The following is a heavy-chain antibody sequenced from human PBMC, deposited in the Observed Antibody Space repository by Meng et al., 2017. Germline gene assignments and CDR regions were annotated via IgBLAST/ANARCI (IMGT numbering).Heavy chain of an antibody. J-gene: IGHJ4*02. V-gene: IGHV4-34*01. CDR2: INHSGST. Sequence: QVQLQQWVAGLLKPSETLSLTCAVYGGSFSGYYWSWIRQPPGKGLEWIGEINHSGSTNYNPSLKSRVTISVDTSKNQFSLKLSSVTAADTAVYYCACPAKLGYCSGGSCYSFENWGQGTLVTVSS. CDR1: GGSFSGYY. D-gene: IGHD2-15*01. CDR3: ACPAKLGYCSGGSCYSFEN.